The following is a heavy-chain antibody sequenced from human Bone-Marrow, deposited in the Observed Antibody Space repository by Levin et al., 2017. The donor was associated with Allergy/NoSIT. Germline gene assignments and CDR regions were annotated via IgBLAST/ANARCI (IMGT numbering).Heavy chain of an antibody. CDR3: AKDYSYGHHFDG. J-gene: IGHJ4*02. CDR2: TSSDPLNN. CDR1: GFTFSRYA. V-gene: IGHV3-30*18. D-gene: IGHD5-18*01. Sequence: GGSLRLSCAASGFTFSRYAMHWVRQAPGKGLEWVAVTSSDPLNNYYADSVKGRFTITRDNAENTLYLQLSSLRPEDTAVYYCAKDYSYGHHFDGWGQGTLVTVSS.